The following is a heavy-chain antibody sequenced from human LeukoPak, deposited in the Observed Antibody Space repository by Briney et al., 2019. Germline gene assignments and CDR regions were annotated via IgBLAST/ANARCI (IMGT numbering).Heavy chain of an antibody. V-gene: IGHV1-2*02. J-gene: IGHJ1*01. CDR1: GYNFVGDY. CDR2: IDPYTGNT. Sequence: GASVKVSCKASGYNFVGDYLHWGRQAPGQGLEWMAWIDPYTGNTHYAQKFQGRITVTRDTSLSTTYMELNWLTSDDTALYYCAREYSASEHWGQGTLVTVSS. D-gene: IGHD5-12*01. CDR3: AREYSASEH.